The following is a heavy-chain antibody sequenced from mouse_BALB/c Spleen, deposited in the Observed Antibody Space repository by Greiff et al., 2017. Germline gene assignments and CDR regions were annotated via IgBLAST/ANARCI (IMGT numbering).Heavy chain of an antibody. V-gene: IGHV2-5-1*01. CDR1: GFSLTSYG. D-gene: IGHD6-1*01. Sequence: VQLQQSGPSLVQPSQSLSITCTVSGFSLTSYGVHWVRQSPGKGLEWLGVIWRGGSTDYNAAFMSRLSITKDNSKSQVFFKMNSLQADDTAIYYCAKNPSYDYYAMDYWGQGTSVTVSS. J-gene: IGHJ4*01. CDR2: IWRGGST. CDR3: AKNPSYDYYAMDY.